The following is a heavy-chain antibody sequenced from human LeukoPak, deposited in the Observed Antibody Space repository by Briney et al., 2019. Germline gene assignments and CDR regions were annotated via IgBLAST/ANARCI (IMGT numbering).Heavy chain of an antibody. V-gene: IGHV1-2*02. Sequence: GASVKVSCKASGYTFTGYYMHWVRQAPGQGLEWMGWINPNSGGTNYAQKFQGRVTMTRDTSISTAYMELSRLRSDDTAVYYCARGVVQVRGVIRCHDAFDIWGQGTMVTVSS. CDR3: ARGVVQVRGVIRCHDAFDI. D-gene: IGHD3-10*01. CDR2: INPNSGGT. J-gene: IGHJ3*02. CDR1: GYTFTGYY.